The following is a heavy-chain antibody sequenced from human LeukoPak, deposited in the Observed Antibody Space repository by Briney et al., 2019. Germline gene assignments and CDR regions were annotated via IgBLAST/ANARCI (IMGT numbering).Heavy chain of an antibody. CDR2: ISGSGGST. CDR3: ARVYYYDSSGYYRLSKYYFDY. V-gene: IGHV3-23*01. CDR1: GFTFSNAW. Sequence: PGGSLRLSCAASGFTFSNAWMSWVRQAPGKGLEWVSAISGSGGSTYYADSVKGRFTISRDNSKNTLYLQMNSLRAEDTAVYYCARVYYYDSSGYYRLSKYYFDYWGQGTLVTVSS. D-gene: IGHD3-22*01. J-gene: IGHJ4*02.